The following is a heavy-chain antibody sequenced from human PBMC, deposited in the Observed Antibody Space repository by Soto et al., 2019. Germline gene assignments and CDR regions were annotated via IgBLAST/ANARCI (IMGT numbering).Heavy chain of an antibody. CDR2: IGSRTSDI. CDR1: GFTLSRHT. J-gene: IGHJ3*02. CDR3: VRDYYDTSGYPNPFDM. Sequence: GGSLRLSCAASGFTLSRHTMNWVRQAAGKVLEWVSFIGSRTSDIYYADSVKGRFTISRDNAKNSPYLDLTRLRAKDPAVYFCVRDYYDTSGYPNPFDMWGQGTMVTVS. V-gene: IGHV3-21*01. D-gene: IGHD3-22*01.